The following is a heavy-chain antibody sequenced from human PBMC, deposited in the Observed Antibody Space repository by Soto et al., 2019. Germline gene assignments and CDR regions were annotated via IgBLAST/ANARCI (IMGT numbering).Heavy chain of an antibody. CDR2: ISESGGTT. J-gene: IGHJ4*02. CDR1: GFTLRSYA. D-gene: IGHD6-19*01. Sequence: GGSLRLSWAALGFTLRSYAISWVLQAPGKGLELVSAISESGGTTWYTDSVKGRFTISRDNSKNTLYLEMSSLRAEDTALYYCAKKSSAWFYDYWGQGTLVTVSS. V-gene: IGHV3-23*01. CDR3: AKKSSAWFYDY.